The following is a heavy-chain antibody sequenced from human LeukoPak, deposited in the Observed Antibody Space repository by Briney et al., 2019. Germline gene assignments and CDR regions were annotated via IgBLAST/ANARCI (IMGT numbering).Heavy chain of an antibody. D-gene: IGHD1-1*01. Sequence: SETLSLTCTVSGGSISSYYWSWIRQPPGKGLEWFGYVSDSGTTNYNPSLKSRVTISVDTSKIQFSLKLSSVTAADTAVYYCARVSWFPGTSYYYMDVWGKGTTVTISS. CDR3: ARVSWFPGTSYYYMDV. CDR2: VSDSGTT. J-gene: IGHJ6*03. V-gene: IGHV4-59*01. CDR1: GGSISSYY.